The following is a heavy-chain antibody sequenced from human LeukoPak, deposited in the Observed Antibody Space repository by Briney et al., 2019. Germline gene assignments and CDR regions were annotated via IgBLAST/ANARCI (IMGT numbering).Heavy chain of an antibody. CDR2: IIPIFGIA. V-gene: IGHV1-69*05. D-gene: IGHD3-22*01. Sequence: SVKVSCKASGGTFSSYAISWVRQAPGQGLEWMGRIIPIFGIANYAQKFQGRVTITTDESTSTAYMELSSLRSEDTAVYYCARDQYDSSGYYYYWGQGTLVTVSS. J-gene: IGHJ4*02. CDR3: ARDQYDSSGYYYY. CDR1: GGTFSSYA.